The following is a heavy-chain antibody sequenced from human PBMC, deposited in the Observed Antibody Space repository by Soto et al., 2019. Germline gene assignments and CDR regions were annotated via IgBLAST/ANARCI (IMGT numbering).Heavy chain of an antibody. CDR1: GDSVSSNSAA. D-gene: IGHD3-22*01. CDR3: ARAFTYYYDSSGPAAVDAFDI. V-gene: IGHV6-1*01. J-gene: IGHJ3*02. Sequence: SQTLSLTCAISGDSVSSNSAAWNWIRQSQSRGLKWLGRTYYRSKWYNDYAVSVKSRITINPDTSKNQFSLQLNSVTPEDTAVYYCARAFTYYYDSSGPAAVDAFDIWGQGTMVTVS. CDR2: TYYRSKWYN.